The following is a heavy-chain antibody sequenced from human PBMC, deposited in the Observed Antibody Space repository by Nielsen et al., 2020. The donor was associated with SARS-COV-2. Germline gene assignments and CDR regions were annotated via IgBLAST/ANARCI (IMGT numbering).Heavy chain of an antibody. Sequence: GGSLRLSCAVSGFIFSDYSMSWVRQAPGKGLEWVAGISGGSSTIYYPDSVMGRFTISRDNAKNSLYLQMNSLRAEDTAVYYCAREAGAAAGTVNFEHWGQGTLVTVSS. CDR2: ISGGSSTI. CDR1: GFIFSDYS. CDR3: AREAGAAAGTVNFEH. D-gene: IGHD6-13*01. V-gene: IGHV3-48*04. J-gene: IGHJ4*02.